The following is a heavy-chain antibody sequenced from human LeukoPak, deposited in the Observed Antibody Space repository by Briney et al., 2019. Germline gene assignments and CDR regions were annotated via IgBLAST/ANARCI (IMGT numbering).Heavy chain of an antibody. CDR1: GGSFSGYY. V-gene: IGHV4-34*01. CDR2: INHSGST. J-gene: IGHJ5*02. CDR3: ARGGVGITIFGVVIRNWFDP. Sequence: SETLSLTCAVYGGSFSGYYWSWIRQPPGKGLERIGEINHSGSTNYNPSLKSRVTISVDTSKNQFSLKLSSVTAADTAVYYCARGGVGITIFGVVIRNWFDPWGQGTLVTVSS. D-gene: IGHD3-3*01.